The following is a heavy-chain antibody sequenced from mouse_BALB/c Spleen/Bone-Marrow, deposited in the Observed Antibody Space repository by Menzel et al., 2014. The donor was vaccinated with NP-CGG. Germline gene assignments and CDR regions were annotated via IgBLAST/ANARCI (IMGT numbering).Heavy chain of an antibody. D-gene: IGHD2-3*01. V-gene: IGHV5-17*02. CDR1: GFTFRSFG. J-gene: IGHJ2*01. CDR3: VRGGYYVPSYFDS. CDR2: ISGGTSTI. Sequence: EVMLVESGGGLVQPGGSRKLSCAASGFTFRSFGMHWARQAPEKGLEWVAYISGGTSTIYYADTVKGRLTISRDNPNNTLFLQMTSLRSEDTAMYYCVRGGYYVPSYFDSWGQGTTLTVSS.